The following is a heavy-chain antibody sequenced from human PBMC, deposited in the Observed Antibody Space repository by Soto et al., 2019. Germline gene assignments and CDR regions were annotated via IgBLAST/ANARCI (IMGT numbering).Heavy chain of an antibody. CDR1: GGSINSSDYY. V-gene: IGHV4-31*03. CDR3: ARDRSLDLWSGSWFDP. CDR2: IFYTGST. Sequence: SETLSLTCCVSGGSINSSDYYWTWIRQHPEKGLEWIGYIFYTGSTYYNPSLRSRATISVDTSNNQFSLRLTSVTAADTAVYYCARDRSLDLWSGSWFDPWGQGTLVTVSS. J-gene: IGHJ5*02. D-gene: IGHD3-3*01.